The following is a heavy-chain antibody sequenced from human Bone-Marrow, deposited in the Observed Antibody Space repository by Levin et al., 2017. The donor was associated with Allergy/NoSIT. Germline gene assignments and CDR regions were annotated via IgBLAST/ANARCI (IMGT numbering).Heavy chain of an antibody. Sequence: QPGGSLRLSCAASGFTFSSHFLYWVRQAPGKGLEWVATISHDGRNRYYPDSVKGRITISRDNSKNTLSLLMNNMRDEDTAVYFCVRDSGWYLSGFDYWGQGTLVTVSS. CDR3: VRDSGWYLSGFDY. V-gene: IGHV3-30*04. CDR1: GFTFSSHF. J-gene: IGHJ4*02. CDR2: ISHDGRNR. D-gene: IGHD6-13*01.